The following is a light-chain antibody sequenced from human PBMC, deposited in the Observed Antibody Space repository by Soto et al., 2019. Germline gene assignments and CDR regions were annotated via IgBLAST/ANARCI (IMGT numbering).Light chain of an antibody. V-gene: IGKV3D-15*01. CDR2: GVS. J-gene: IGKJ1*01. CDR3: QQYIDSPRT. CDR1: QSVSSN. Sequence: EIVMTQSPATLSVSPGERATLSCRASQSVSSNLAWYHQKPGQPPRLLIYGVSNRATGVPDRFSGGGSGTEFTLTIVRLEPDDFGTYYCQQYIDSPRTFGQGTRVEVK.